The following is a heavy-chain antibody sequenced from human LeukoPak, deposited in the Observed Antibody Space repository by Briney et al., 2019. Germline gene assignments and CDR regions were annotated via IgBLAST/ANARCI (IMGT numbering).Heavy chain of an antibody. CDR3: ARDIGVGTMAYDY. CDR2: IIPIFGTA. V-gene: IGHV1-69*06. D-gene: IGHD4/OR15-4a*01. J-gene: IGHJ4*02. Sequence: ASVKVSCKASGGTFSSYAISWVRQAPGQGLEWMGRIIPIFGTANYAQKFQGRVTITADKSTSTAYMELSSLRSEDTAVYYCARDIGVGTMAYDYSGQGTLVTVSS. CDR1: GGTFSSYA.